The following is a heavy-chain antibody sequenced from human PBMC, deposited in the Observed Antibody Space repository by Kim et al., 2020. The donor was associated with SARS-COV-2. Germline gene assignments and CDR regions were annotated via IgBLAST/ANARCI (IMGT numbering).Heavy chain of an antibody. D-gene: IGHD3-10*01. CDR2: IIPVIGVT. CDR1: GGTFNNYG. CDR3: ARDGEDLGYNSDVAFDI. V-gene: IGHV1-69*04. Sequence: SVKVSCKISGGTFNNYGINWVRQAPGLGLEWMARIIPVIGVTNYAQKFQDRLTIPADKSTGVVHMELSRLRSEDTGVYYCARDGEDLGYNSDVAFDIWG. J-gene: IGHJ3*02.